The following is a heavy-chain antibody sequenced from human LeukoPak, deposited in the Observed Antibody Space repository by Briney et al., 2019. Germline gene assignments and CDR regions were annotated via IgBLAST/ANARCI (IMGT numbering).Heavy chain of an antibody. CDR2: IYYSGST. V-gene: IGHV4-61*08. D-gene: IGHD4-17*01. Sequence: SETLSLTCTVSGGSISSGDYYWSWIRQPPGKGLEWIGYIYYSGSTNYNPSLKSRVTISVDTSKNQFSLKLSSVTAADTAVYYCARLNGDGIVGWWGQGTLVTVSS. J-gene: IGHJ4*02. CDR3: ARLNGDGIVGW. CDR1: GGSISSGDYY.